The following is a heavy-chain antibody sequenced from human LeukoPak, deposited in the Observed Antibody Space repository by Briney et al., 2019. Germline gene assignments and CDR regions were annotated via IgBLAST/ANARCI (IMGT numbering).Heavy chain of an antibody. D-gene: IGHD3-3*01. Sequence: TGESLKISRKGSGYSFTSYWIGWVRQMPGKGLEWMGIIYPGDSDTRYSPSFQGQVTISADKSISTAYLQWSSLKASDTAMYYCAMTSVFGVVPFDPWGQGTLVTVSS. CDR3: AMTSVFGVVPFDP. CDR1: GYSFTSYW. V-gene: IGHV5-51*01. J-gene: IGHJ5*02. CDR2: IYPGDSDT.